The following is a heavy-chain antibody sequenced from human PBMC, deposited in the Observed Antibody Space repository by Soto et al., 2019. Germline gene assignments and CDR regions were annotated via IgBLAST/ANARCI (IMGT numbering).Heavy chain of an antibody. CDR3: ARGGDIVATGGYYGMDV. D-gene: IGHD5-12*01. CDR2: IYSGGST. J-gene: IGHJ6*02. CDR1: GFTVSSNY. Sequence: GGSLRLSCAASGFTVSSNYMSWVRQAPGKGLEWVSVIYSGGSTYYADSVKGRFTISRDNSKNTLYLQMNSLRAEDTAVYYCARGGDIVATGGYYGMDVWGQGTTVTVSS. V-gene: IGHV3-53*01.